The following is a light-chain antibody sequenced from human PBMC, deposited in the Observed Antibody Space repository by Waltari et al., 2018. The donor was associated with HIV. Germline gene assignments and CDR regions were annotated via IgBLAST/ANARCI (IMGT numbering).Light chain of an antibody. V-gene: IGLV2-23*02. J-gene: IGLJ3*02. CDR3: CSYAGSSNWV. CDR2: EVS. CDR1: SSDVGTYNL. Sequence: QSALTQPASVSGSPGQSITISCTGTSSDVGTYNLVSWYQQYPGKAPKLIIYEVSKRPSGVSNRFSGSKSGNTASLTISGLQAEDEADYYCCSYAGSSNWVFGGGTKLTVL.